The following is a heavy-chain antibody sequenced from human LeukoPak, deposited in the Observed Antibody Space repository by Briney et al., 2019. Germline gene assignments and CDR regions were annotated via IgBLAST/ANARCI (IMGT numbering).Heavy chain of an antibody. CDR3: ARDPWGLAFDI. D-gene: IGHD3-16*01. J-gene: IGHJ3*02. V-gene: IGHV1-69*13. CDR1: GYTFTSYG. Sequence: ASVKVSCKASGYTFTSYGISWVRQAPGQGLEWMGGIIPIFGTANYAQKFQGRVTITADESTSTAYMELSSLRSEDTAVYYCARDPWGLAFDIWGQGTMVTVSS. CDR2: IIPIFGTA.